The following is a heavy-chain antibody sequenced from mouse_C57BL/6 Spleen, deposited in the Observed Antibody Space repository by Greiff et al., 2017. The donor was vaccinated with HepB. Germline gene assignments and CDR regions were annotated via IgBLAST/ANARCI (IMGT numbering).Heavy chain of an antibody. CDR3: PKSRFLDH. CDR1: GFTFSDYG. Sequence: EVKLMESGGGLVKPGGSLKLSCGASGFTFSDYGMHWVRQAPEKGLEWVAYISSGSSTIYYADTVKGRFTNSRDNAKNTLFLQMTSLWSEDTAIYYCPKSRFLDHWGQGTPVTVSS. D-gene: IGHD2-14*01. V-gene: IGHV5-17*01. J-gene: IGHJ4*01. CDR2: ISSGSSTI.